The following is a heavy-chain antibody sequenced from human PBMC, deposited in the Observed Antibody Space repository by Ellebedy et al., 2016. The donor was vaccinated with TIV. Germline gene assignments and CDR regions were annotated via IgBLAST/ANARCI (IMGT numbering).Heavy chain of an antibody. Sequence: GGSLRLXXSASGFTFSSYAMHWVRQAPGKGLEYVSAISSIGGSTYYADSVKGRFTISRDNSKNTLYLQMSSLRAEDTAVYYCARDPPSITAGTWGWGQGTLVTVSS. CDR1: GFTFSSYA. CDR3: ARDPPSITAGTWG. CDR2: ISSIGGST. D-gene: IGHD5-24*01. J-gene: IGHJ4*02. V-gene: IGHV3-64D*06.